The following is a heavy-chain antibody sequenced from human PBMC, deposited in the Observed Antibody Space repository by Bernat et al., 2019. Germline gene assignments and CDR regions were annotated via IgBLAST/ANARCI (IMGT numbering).Heavy chain of an antibody. CDR1: GGTFSSYA. J-gene: IGHJ4*02. Sequence: QVQLVQSGAEVKKPGSSVKVSCKASGGTFSSYAISWVRQAPGQGLEWMGGIIPIFGTANYAQKFQGRVTITANKSTSTAYMELSSRRSEDTAVYYCARVAHYDSTATFDYWGQGTLVTVSS. D-gene: IGHD3-22*01. V-gene: IGHV1-69*06. CDR3: ARVAHYDSTATFDY. CDR2: IIPIFGTA.